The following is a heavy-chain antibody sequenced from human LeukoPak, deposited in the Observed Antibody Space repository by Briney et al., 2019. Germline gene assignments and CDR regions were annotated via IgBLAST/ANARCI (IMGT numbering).Heavy chain of an antibody. V-gene: IGHV1-3*03. J-gene: IGHJ4*02. CDR2: INAGNGNT. CDR3: ARGSISRGILDFWSGSGVFDY. D-gene: IGHD3-3*01. CDR1: GYTFTSYA. Sequence: ASVKVSCKASGYTFTSYAMHWVRQAPGQRLEWMGWINAGNGNTKYSQEFQGRVTITRDTSASTAYMELSSLRSEDMAVYYCARGSISRGILDFWSGSGVFDYWGQGTLVTVSS.